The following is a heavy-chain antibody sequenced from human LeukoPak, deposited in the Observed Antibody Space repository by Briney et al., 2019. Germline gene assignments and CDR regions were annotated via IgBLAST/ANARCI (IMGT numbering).Heavy chain of an antibody. D-gene: IGHD6-13*01. V-gene: IGHV4-30-4*01. J-gene: IGHJ4*02. CDR2: IYYCGST. CDR3: ARDKYSSSWYEPDY. CDR1: GGSISSGDYY. Sequence: MASETLSLTCTVSGGSISSGDYYWSWIRQPPGKGLEWIGYIYYCGSTYYNPPLKSRVTISVDTSKNQFSLKLSSVTAADTAVYYCARDKYSSSWYEPDYWGQGTLVTVSS.